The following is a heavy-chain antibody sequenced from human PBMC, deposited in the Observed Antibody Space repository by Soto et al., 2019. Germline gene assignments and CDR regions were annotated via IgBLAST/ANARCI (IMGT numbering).Heavy chain of an antibody. J-gene: IGHJ4*02. CDR2: MNPGNGNT. V-gene: IGHV1-3*01. Sequence: ASVKVSCKASGYMFSGYVIHWVRQAPGQRLEWMGWMNPGNGNTRYSQNFQGRVTLTCDTSANTAYMELGSLRSEDTAVFFCARGILSGSFLTHFDLWGQGSLVTVSS. D-gene: IGHD3-9*01. CDR3: ARGILSGSFLTHFDL. CDR1: GYMFSGYV.